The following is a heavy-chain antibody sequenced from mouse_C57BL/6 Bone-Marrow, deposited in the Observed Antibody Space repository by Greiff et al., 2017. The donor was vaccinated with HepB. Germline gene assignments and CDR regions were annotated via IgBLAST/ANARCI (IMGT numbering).Heavy chain of an antibody. V-gene: IGHV5-17*02. CDR2: ISSDSTTV. Sequence: EVHLVASGGGLVQPGGSRKLFCSPSGFTFSSFGMHWVRQVPEKGPEWVAYISSDSTTVYYAVTVKGRFIISRDNPKNTLFLQMTSLRSEDSAMYYGARLGVSSYFDYWGQGTTLTVSS. J-gene: IGHJ2*01. CDR3: ARLGVSSYFDY. CDR1: GFTFSSFG.